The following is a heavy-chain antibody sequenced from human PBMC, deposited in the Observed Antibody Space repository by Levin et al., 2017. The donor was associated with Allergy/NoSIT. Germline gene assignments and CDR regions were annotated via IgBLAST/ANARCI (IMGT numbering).Heavy chain of an antibody. D-gene: IGHD4-17*01. CDR2: VFTGGDT. V-gene: IGHV3-53*01. J-gene: IGHJ3*02. Sequence: GGSLRLSCAALGFTVSGNYMGWVRQAPGKGLEWVSVVFTGGDTYHVDSVKGRFTMSRDNSKNTVSLQMNGLRAEDTAVYYCARPHYGDRKGSDASEIWGQGTMVTVSS. CDR3: ARPHYGDRKGSDASEI. CDR1: GFTVSGNY.